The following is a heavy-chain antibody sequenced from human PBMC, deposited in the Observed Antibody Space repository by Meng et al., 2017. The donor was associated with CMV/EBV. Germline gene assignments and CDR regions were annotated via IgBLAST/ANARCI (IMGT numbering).Heavy chain of an antibody. CDR1: GGTFSSYA. V-gene: IGHV1-69*05. J-gene: IGHJ6*02. D-gene: IGHD5-18*01. CDR3: ARQDTARDTTNDYYYYGMDV. CDR2: IIPIFGTA. Sequence: SVKVSCKASGGTFSSYAISWVRQAPGQGLEWMGGIIPIFGTANYAQKFQGRVTITTDESTSTAYMELSSLRSEDTAVYYCARQDTARDTTNDYYYYGMDVWGQGTTVTVSS.